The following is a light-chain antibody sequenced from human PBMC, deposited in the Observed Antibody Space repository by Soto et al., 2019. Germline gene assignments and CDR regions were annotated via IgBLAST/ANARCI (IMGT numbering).Light chain of an antibody. CDR1: QSISSSY. CDR3: QQYGSSSYT. V-gene: IGKV3-20*01. Sequence: EIVLTQSPGTLSLSPGERATLSCRASQSISSSYLAWYQQKPGQAPRLLIYAASSRATGIPDRFSGSGSGTDFTLTISRLEPEDFAVNYCQQYGSSSYTFGQGPSWRSN. CDR2: AAS. J-gene: IGKJ2*01.